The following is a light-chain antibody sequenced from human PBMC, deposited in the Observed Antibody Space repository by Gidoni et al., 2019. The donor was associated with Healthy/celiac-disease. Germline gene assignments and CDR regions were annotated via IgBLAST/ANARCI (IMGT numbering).Light chain of an antibody. CDR1: QSISSY. J-gene: IGKJ2*01. V-gene: IGKV1-39*01. Sequence: DIQMTQSPSALSASVRDRVTITCRASQSISSYLNWYQQKPGKAPKLLIYAASSLQSGGPSRFSGSGSGTDFTLPISSLQPEDFATYYCQQSYSTPYTFGQGTKLEIK. CDR2: AAS. CDR3: QQSYSTPYT.